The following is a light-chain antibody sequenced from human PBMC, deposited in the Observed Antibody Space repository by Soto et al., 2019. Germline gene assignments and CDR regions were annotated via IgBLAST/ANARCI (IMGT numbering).Light chain of an antibody. CDR3: QQYGSSGT. V-gene: IGKV3-20*01. Sequence: EIVMTQSPATLSVSPGETATLSCRASQSVPRSYLAWYQQKPGQAPRLLIYGTSSRATGIPDRFSGSGSGTDFTLIISRLEPEDFAVYYCQQYGSSGTFGQGTKVDIK. CDR1: QSVPRSY. CDR2: GTS. J-gene: IGKJ1*01.